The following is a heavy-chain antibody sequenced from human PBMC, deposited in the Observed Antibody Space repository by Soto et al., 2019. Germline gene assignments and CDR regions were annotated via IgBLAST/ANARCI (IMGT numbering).Heavy chain of an antibody. J-gene: IGHJ4*02. D-gene: IGHD1-7*01. V-gene: IGHV1-18*04. CDR2: ISAYNGNT. Sequence: ASVKVSCKASGYTFTSYGISWVRQAPGQGLEWMGWISAYNGNTNYAQKLQGRVTMTTDTSTSTAYMELRSLRSDDTAVYYCARDMTRTVVPYFDFWGQGTLVTVSS. CDR1: GYTFTSYG. CDR3: ARDMTRTVVPYFDF.